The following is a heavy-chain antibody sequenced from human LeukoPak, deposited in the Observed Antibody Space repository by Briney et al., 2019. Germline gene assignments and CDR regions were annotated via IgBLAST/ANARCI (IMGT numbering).Heavy chain of an antibody. CDR2: MNPNSGNT. J-gene: IGHJ4*02. CDR1: GYTFTGYY. D-gene: IGHD3-10*01. V-gene: IGHV1-8*03. CDR3: ARRGDTFGELLSR. Sequence: ASVKVSCKASGYTFTGYYMHWVRQAPGQGLEWMGWMNPNSGNTGYAQKFQGRVTITRNTSISTAYMELSSLRSDDTAVYYCARRGDTFGELLSRWGQGTLVTVSS.